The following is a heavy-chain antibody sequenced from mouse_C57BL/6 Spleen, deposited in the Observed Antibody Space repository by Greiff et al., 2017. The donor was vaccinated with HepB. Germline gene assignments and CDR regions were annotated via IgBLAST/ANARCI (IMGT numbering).Heavy chain of an antibody. CDR1: GYAFSSYW. CDR2: IYPGDGDT. D-gene: IGHD1-1*01. CDR3: ASGDYYGSSLWFAY. J-gene: IGHJ3*01. V-gene: IGHV1-80*01. Sequence: QVQLKESGAELVKPGASVKISCKASGYAFSSYWMNWVKQRPGKGLEWIGQIYPGDGDTNYNGKFKGKATLTADKSSSTAYMQLSSLTSEDSAVYFCASGDYYGSSLWFAYWGQGTLVTVSA.